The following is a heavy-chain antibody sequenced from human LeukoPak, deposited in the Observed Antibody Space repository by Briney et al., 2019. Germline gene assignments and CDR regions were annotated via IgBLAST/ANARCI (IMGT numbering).Heavy chain of an antibody. CDR2: ISSSSSTI. CDR1: GFTFSSYS. V-gene: IGHV3-48*01. CDR3: ARDTWILDPYSGYDSETRMYYFDY. J-gene: IGHJ4*02. Sequence: GGSLRLSCAASGFTFSSYSMNWVRQAPGKGPEWVSYISSSSSTIYYADSVKGRFTISRDNAKNSLYLQMNSLRAEDTAVYYCARDTWILDPYSGYDSETRMYYFDYWGQGTLVTVSS. D-gene: IGHD5-12*01.